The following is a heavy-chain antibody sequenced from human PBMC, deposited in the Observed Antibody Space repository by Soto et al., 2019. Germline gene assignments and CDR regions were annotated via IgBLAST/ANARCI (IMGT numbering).Heavy chain of an antibody. J-gene: IGHJ4*02. CDR2: ISYDGSNK. V-gene: IGHV3-30*18. CDR3: AKEVVTFWVFDY. CDR1: GFTFSSYG. D-gene: IGHD2-15*01. Sequence: QVQLVESGGGVVQPGRSLRLSCAASGFTFSSYGMHWVRQAPGKGLAWVAVISYDGSNKYYADSVKGRFTISRDNSKNTLYLQMNSLRAEDTAVYYCAKEVVTFWVFDYWGQGTLVTVSS.